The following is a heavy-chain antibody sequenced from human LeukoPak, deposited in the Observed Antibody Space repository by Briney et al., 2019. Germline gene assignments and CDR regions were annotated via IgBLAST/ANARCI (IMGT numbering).Heavy chain of an antibody. CDR3: AKDGIVVVTAIPDWFDP. V-gene: IGHV3-23*01. Sequence: GGSLILSCAASGFTFSSYAMSWVRQAPGKGLEWVSAISGSGGSTYYADSVKGRFTISRDNSKNTLYLQMNSLRAEDTAVYYCAKDGIVVVTAIPDWFDPWGQGTLVTVSS. D-gene: IGHD2-21*02. CDR1: GFTFSSYA. CDR2: ISGSGGST. J-gene: IGHJ5*02.